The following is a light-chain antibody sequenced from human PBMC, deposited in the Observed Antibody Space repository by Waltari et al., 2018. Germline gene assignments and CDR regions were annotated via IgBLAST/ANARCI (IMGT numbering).Light chain of an antibody. CDR1: QGVSSY. J-gene: IGKJ1*01. CDR3: QQYYSYPWT. Sequence: AIRMTQSPSSLSASTGDRVTITCRASQGVSSYLAWYQQKPGKAPNILIYAASTLQSGVPSRFSGSGSGTDFSLIISCLQSEDFATYYCQQYYSYPWTFGQGTKVEI. CDR2: AAS. V-gene: IGKV1-8*01.